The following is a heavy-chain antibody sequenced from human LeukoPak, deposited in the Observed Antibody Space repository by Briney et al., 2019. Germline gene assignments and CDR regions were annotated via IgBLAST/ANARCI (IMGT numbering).Heavy chain of an antibody. V-gene: IGHV3-48*03. J-gene: IGHJ3*02. CDR2: ISRSGSSV. CDR1: GFTFGDYA. D-gene: IGHD3-22*01. Sequence: QTGGSLRLSCTASGFTFGDYAMGWVRQAPGKGLEWVSYISRSGSSVYYADSVKGRFTISRDNAKNSLSLQMNTLRAEDTAVYYCVRDWEYYYDNNGPSAFDIWGLGTMVTVSS. CDR3: VRDWEYYYDNNGPSAFDI.